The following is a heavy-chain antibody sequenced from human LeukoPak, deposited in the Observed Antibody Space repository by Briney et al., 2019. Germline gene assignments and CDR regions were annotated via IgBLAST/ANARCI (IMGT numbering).Heavy chain of an antibody. Sequence: GGSLRLSCAASGFIFSNYWMHWVRQAPGKGLEWVAVICYDGSNKYHADSVKGRFTISRDNSKNTLYLQMNSLRAEDTAVYYCARDSSVGYSGYDLDHWGQGTLVTVSS. CDR3: ARDSSVGYSGYDLDH. V-gene: IGHV3-33*08. CDR2: ICYDGSNK. CDR1: GFIFSNYW. D-gene: IGHD5-12*01. J-gene: IGHJ5*02.